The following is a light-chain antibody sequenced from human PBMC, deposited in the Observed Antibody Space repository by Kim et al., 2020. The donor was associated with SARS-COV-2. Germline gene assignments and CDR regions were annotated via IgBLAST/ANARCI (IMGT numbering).Light chain of an antibody. J-gene: IGLJ1*01. CDR1: SRDVGGYNY. V-gene: IGLV2-14*01. CDR3: SSYTSSSTYV. Sequence: QSVLTQPASVSGSPGQSITISCTGTSRDVGGYNYVSWYQQHPGKAPKHMIYDVSKRPSGVSNRFSGSKSGNTASLTISGLQAEDEADYYCSSYTSSSTYVFGTGTQVTVL. CDR2: DVS.